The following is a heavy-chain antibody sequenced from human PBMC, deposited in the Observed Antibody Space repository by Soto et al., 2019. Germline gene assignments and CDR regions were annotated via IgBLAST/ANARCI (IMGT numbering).Heavy chain of an antibody. CDR1: GGSISSGDYY. V-gene: IGHV4-30-4*01. CDR3: AHDSSGGAFDI. CDR2: IYYSGST. Sequence: SETLSLTCTVSGGSISSGDYYWSWIRQPPGKGLEWIGYIYYSGSTYYNPSLKSRVTISVDTSKNQFSLKLSSVTAADTAVYYCAHDSSGGAFDIWGQGTMVTVSS. J-gene: IGHJ3*02. D-gene: IGHD6-19*01.